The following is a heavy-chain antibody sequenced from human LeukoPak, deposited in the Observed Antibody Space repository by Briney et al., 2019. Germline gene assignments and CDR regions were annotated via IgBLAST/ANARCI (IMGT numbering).Heavy chain of an antibody. Sequence: GGSLRLSCAASGFTFSSYAMSWVRQAPGKGLEWVSAISGSGGSTYYADSVKGRFTISRDNSKNTLYLQMNSLGAEDTAVYYCAKSPTLLDYGGERYAFDIWGQGTMVTVSS. CDR1: GFTFSSYA. V-gene: IGHV3-23*01. J-gene: IGHJ3*02. CDR2: ISGSGGST. D-gene: IGHD4-23*01. CDR3: AKSPTLLDYGGERYAFDI.